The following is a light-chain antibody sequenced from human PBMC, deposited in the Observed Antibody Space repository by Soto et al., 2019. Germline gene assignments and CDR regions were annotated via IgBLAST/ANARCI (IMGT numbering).Light chain of an antibody. Sequence: QAVVTQPPSASGTPGQTVTISCSGSSSNIGNNYVYWYQQLPGTAPKLLITGDTSRPSGVPDRFSGSKSGASASLAITGLQAEDEADYYCQSYDSRLSGSVFGTGTKLTVL. J-gene: IGLJ1*01. V-gene: IGLV1-40*01. CDR1: SSNIGNNY. CDR2: GDT. CDR3: QSYDSRLSGSV.